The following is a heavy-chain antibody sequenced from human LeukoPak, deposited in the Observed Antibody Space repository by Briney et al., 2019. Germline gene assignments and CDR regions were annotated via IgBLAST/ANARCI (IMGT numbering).Heavy chain of an antibody. CDR2: IYYSGST. Sequence: PSETLSLTCTVSGGSISSYYWSWIRQPPGKGLEWIGYIYYSGSTNYNPSLKSRVTISVDTSKNQFSLKLSSVTAADTAVYCCARGGGATADIYYYYGMDVWGQGTTVTVSS. V-gene: IGHV4-59*01. CDR1: GGSISSYY. CDR3: ARGGGATADIYYYYGMDV. J-gene: IGHJ6*02. D-gene: IGHD1-26*01.